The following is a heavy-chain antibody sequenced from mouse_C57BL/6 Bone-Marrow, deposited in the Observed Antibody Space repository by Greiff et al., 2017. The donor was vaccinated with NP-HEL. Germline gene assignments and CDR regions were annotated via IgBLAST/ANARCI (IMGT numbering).Heavy chain of an antibody. CDR1: GYTFTSYW. Sequence: QVQLQQPGAELVMPGASVKLSCKASGYTFTSYWMHWVKQRPGQGLEWIGEIDPSDSYTNYNQKFKGKSTLTVDKSSSTAYMQLSSLTSEDSAVYYCARSSGSSYYFGCWGQGTTLTVSS. D-gene: IGHD1-1*01. CDR2: IDPSDSYT. J-gene: IGHJ2*01. V-gene: IGHV1-69*01. CDR3: ARSSGSSYYFGC.